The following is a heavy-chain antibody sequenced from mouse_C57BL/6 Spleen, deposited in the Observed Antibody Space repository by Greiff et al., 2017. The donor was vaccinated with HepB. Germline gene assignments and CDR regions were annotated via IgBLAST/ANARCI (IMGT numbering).Heavy chain of an antibody. Sequence: QVQLQQPGAELVMPGASVKLSCKASGYTFTSYWMHWVKQRPGQGLEWIGEIDPSDSYTNYNQKFKGKSTLTVDKSSSTAYMQLSSLTSEDSAVYYCARRAGSSYLDYWGQGTTLTVSS. CDR1: GYTFTSYW. J-gene: IGHJ2*01. V-gene: IGHV1-69*01. CDR3: ARRAGSSYLDY. D-gene: IGHD1-1*01. CDR2: IDPSDSYT.